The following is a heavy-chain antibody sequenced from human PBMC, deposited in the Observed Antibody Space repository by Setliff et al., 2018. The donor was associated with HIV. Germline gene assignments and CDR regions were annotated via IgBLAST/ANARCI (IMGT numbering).Heavy chain of an antibody. V-gene: IGHV1-18*01. CDR2: VNPYNGDT. CDR1: GYTFTSYG. CDR3: ARILVGVDDAFDI. J-gene: IGHJ3*02. D-gene: IGHD1-26*01. Sequence: VASVKVSCKSSGYTFTSYGVSWVRQAPGQGLEWMGWVNPYNGDTKNAQKFQGRVAMTTDTSTATVFMELRSLRSDDTAVYYCARILVGVDDAFDIWGQGTMVTVSS.